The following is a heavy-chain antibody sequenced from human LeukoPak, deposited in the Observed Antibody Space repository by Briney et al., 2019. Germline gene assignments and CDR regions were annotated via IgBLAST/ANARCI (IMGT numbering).Heavy chain of an antibody. J-gene: IGHJ4*02. CDR3: ARDPPQWLVPSGDDY. CDR1: GFTFSSYW. V-gene: IGHV3-7*01. D-gene: IGHD6-19*01. Sequence: PGGSLRLSCAASGFTFSSYWMSWVRQAPGKGLEWVANIKQDGSEKYYVDSVKGRFTISRDNAKNSLYLQMNSLRAEDTAVYYCARDPPQWLVPSGDDYWGQGTLVTVSS. CDR2: IKQDGSEK.